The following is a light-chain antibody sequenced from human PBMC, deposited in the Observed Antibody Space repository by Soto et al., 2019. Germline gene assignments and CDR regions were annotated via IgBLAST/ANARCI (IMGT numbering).Light chain of an antibody. J-gene: IGKJ1*01. CDR2: GAS. Sequence: IVLTHSPGTLSLSPGARATLACRARQSVSTSSLAWYQQKGGQAPRLLIHGASSRATGIPDTFFSSRSATNFTLTIIRLVPADYAANYCQQHGSSPWTFGQGTKVDIK. CDR1: QSVSTSS. V-gene: IGKV3-20*01. CDR3: QQHGSSPWT.